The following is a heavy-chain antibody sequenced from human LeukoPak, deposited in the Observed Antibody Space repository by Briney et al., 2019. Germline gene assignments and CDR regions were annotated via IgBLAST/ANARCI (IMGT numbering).Heavy chain of an antibody. V-gene: IGHV4-38-2*02. D-gene: IGHD3-16*01. CDR2: IYHSGST. CDR1: GYSISSGYY. CDR3: ARGGGTVDY. Sequence: SETLSLTCTVSGYSISSGYYWGWIRQPPGKGLEWIGSIYHSGSTNYNPSLKSGVTMSVDTSKNQFSLKLSSVTAADTAVYYCARGGGTVDYWGQGTLVTVSS. J-gene: IGHJ4*02.